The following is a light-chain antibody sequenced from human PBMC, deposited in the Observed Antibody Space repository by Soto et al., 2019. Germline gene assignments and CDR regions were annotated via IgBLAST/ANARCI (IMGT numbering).Light chain of an antibody. CDR2: GAS. CDR1: QSISSN. J-gene: IGKJ5*01. CDR3: QQYNKWPQIT. Sequence: EIVLTQSQGTLSLSPGERATLSCRASQSISSNLAWYQQKPGQAPRLLIYGASTRATGIPARFSGSGSGTDFTLTISSLQSEDFAAYYCQQYNKWPQITFGQGTRLEN. V-gene: IGKV3-15*01.